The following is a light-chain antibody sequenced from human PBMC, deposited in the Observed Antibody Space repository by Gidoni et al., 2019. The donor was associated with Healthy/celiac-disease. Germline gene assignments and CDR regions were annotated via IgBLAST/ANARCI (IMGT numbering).Light chain of an antibody. V-gene: IGKV3-11*01. Sequence: EIVLTQSPATLSLSPGERATLTCRASQSVSSYLAWSQQKPGQAPSLLIYVASNRATGIPARFIGSGSGTDFSLTISSLVPEDFAVFYSQQRSNWFRAFGGGTKVEIK. CDR2: VAS. CDR3: QQRSNWFRA. CDR1: QSVSSY. J-gene: IGKJ4*01.